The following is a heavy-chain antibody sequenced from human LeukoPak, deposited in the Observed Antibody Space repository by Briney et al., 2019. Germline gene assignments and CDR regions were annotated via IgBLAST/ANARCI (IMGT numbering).Heavy chain of an antibody. J-gene: IGHJ3*02. CDR3: ARGGSYLSAFDI. CDR2: TYSGDST. CDR1: GFTVSSNY. V-gene: IGHV3-53*01. D-gene: IGHD1-26*01. Sequence: GGSLRCSCAASGFTVSSNYMSWVRQAPGKGLKGGSITYSGDSTFYADSVRGRFTISRDNSKNTLYLQMNSLRAEDTAVYYCARGGSYLSAFDIWGQGTMVTVSS.